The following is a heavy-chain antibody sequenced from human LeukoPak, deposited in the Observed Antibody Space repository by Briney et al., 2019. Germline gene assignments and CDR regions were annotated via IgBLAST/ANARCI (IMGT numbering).Heavy chain of an antibody. Sequence: PGGSLRLSCAASGFTFSSYSMNWVRQAPGKGLEWVSSISSSSSYIYYADSVKGRFTISRDNAKNPLYLQMNSLRAEDTAVYYCAKEPTYIWGSYRYTDYFDYWGQGTLVTVSS. J-gene: IGHJ4*02. V-gene: IGHV3-21*01. CDR3: AKEPTYIWGSYRYTDYFDY. CDR1: GFTFSSYS. CDR2: ISSSSSYI. D-gene: IGHD3-16*02.